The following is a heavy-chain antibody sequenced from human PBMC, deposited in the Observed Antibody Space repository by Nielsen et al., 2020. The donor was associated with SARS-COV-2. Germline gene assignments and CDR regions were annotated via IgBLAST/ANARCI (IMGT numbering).Heavy chain of an antibody. CDR3: ARDPDPYYGSGSLDL. D-gene: IGHD3-10*01. J-gene: IGHJ4*02. CDR1: GGTFSSYA. CDR2: IVPFIGTT. Sequence: SVKVSCKASGGTFSSYAISWVRQAPGQGLEWMGGIVPFIGTTYYAQNFQGRVTITADESTSTAYLDLSSLRSDDTAVYYCARDPDPYYGSGSLDLWGQGSLVTVSS. V-gene: IGHV1-69*13.